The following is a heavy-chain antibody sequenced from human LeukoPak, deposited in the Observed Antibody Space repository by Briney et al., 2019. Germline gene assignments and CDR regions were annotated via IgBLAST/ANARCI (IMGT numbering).Heavy chain of an antibody. CDR1: GFTFSSYG. Sequence: GGSLRLSCAASGFTFSSYGMHWVRQAPGKGLEWVAFIRCDGSNKYYADSVKGRFTISRDNSKNTLYLQMNSLRAEDSAVYYCAKEDGAYSDYWGQGTLVTVSS. D-gene: IGHD3-10*01. CDR2: IRCDGSNK. J-gene: IGHJ4*02. CDR3: AKEDGAYSDY. V-gene: IGHV3-30*02.